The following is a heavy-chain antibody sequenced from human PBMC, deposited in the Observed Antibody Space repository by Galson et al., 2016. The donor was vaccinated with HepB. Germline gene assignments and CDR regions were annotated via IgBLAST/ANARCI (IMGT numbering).Heavy chain of an antibody. V-gene: IGHV4-39*07. D-gene: IGHD2-2*03. CDR2: IFYSGST. CDR1: GDSISSSSYF. CDR3: ARMDDYVDY. Sequence: SETLSLTCNVSGDSISSSSYFWGWFRQPPGKGLEWIGSIFYSGSTYNNPSLKSRLTISVDTPKNQFSLKLRSVTAADTAVNYCARMDDYVDYWGQGTRVALSS. J-gene: IGHJ4*02.